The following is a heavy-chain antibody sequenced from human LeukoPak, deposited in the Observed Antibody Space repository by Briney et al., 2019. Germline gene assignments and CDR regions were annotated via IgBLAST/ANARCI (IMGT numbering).Heavy chain of an antibody. CDR1: GFTFSSYA. D-gene: IGHD6-6*01. J-gene: IGHJ4*02. V-gene: IGHV3-74*01. CDR3: ARGPNSNWSGLDF. CDR2: ISPTGSTT. Sequence: GGSLRLSCAASGFTFSSYAMSWVRQAPGKGLVWVSRISPTGSTTSYADSVKGRFTVPRDNAKNTLYLQVNNLRAEDTAVYYCARGPNSNWSGLDFWGQGTLLTVSS.